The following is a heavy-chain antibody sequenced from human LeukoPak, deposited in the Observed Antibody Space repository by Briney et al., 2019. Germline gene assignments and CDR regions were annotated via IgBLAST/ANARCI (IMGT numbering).Heavy chain of an antibody. CDR3: ASSNWLRDANFDS. CDR1: GGSISSSNW. Sequence: SETLSLTCAVSGGSISSSNWWSWVRQPPGKGLEWIGEIYHSGSTNYNPSLKSRVTISVSTSKNQFSLKLSSVTAADTAVYFCASSNWLRDANFDSWGQGTLVTVSS. J-gene: IGHJ4*02. CDR2: IYHSGST. V-gene: IGHV4-4*02. D-gene: IGHD5-12*01.